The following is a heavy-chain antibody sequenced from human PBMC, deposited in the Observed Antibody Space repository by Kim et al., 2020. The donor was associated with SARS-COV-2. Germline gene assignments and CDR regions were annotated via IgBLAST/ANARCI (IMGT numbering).Heavy chain of an antibody. CDR3: ARVGSPAATPKLYYYYGMDV. D-gene: IGHD2-2*01. V-gene: IGHV3-11*01. J-gene: IGHJ6*02. CDR1: GFTFSDYY. Sequence: GGSLRLSCAASGFTFSDYYMSWIRQAPGKGLEWVSYISSSGSTIYYADSVKGRFTISRDNAKNSLYLQMNSLRAEDTAVYYCARVGSPAATPKLYYYYGMDVWGQGTTVTVSS. CDR2: ISSSGSTI.